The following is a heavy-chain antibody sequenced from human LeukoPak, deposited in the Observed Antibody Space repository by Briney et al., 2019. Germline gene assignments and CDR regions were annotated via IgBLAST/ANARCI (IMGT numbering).Heavy chain of an antibody. J-gene: IGHJ5*02. CDR3: ARVNLRGSNYNWFDP. V-gene: IGHV1-69*08. Sequence: SVKVSCKTSGGTFLSHTFSWVRQAPGHGLEWIGKIAPVIETAKYAQTFQGRVSIYTDKDTTTVYMDLSGLRPDDTAEYYCARVNLRGSNYNWFDPWGQGTRVIVSS. D-gene: IGHD3-10*01. CDR2: IAPVIETA. CDR1: GGTFLSHT.